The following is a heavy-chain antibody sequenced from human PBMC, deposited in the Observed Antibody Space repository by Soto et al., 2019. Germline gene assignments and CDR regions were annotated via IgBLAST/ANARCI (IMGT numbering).Heavy chain of an antibody. CDR3: AKAATYCDSTSCLRPANPDV. Sequence: GGSLRLSCAASGFTFSSYGMHWVRRATGKGLEWVAVISYDGSNKYYADSVKGRFTISRDNSKNTLYLQMNSLRAEDTAVYYCAKAATYCDSTSCLRPANPDVWGQGTTVTVSS. CDR1: GFTFSSYG. J-gene: IGHJ6*02. D-gene: IGHD2-2*01. CDR2: ISYDGSNK. V-gene: IGHV3-30*18.